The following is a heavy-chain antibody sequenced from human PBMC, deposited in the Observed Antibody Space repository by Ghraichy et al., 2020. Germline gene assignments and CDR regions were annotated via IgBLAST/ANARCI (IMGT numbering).Heavy chain of an antibody. J-gene: IGHJ6*02. CDR3: ARGAIFGVGRDRGGMDV. CDR2: IYYSGST. Sequence: PSLTCTVSGGSISSGGYYWSWIRQHPGKGLEWIGYIYYSGSTYYNPYLKSRVTISVDTSKNQFSLKLSSVTAADTAVYYCARGAIFGVGRDRGGMDVWGQGTTVTISS. CDR1: GGSISSGGYY. V-gene: IGHV4-31*03. D-gene: IGHD3-3*01.